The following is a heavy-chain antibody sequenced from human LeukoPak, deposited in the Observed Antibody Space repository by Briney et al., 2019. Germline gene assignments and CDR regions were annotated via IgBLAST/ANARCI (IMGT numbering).Heavy chain of an antibody. V-gene: IGHV4-30-2*01. Sequence: SSQTLSLTCAVSGGSISSGGYSWSWIRQPPGRGLEWIGYICHSGSTYYNPSLKGRVTISVDRSKNQFSLKLSSVTAADTAVYYCARGGGDFWSGYFNYYYYGMDVWGQGTTVTVSS. D-gene: IGHD3-3*01. J-gene: IGHJ6*02. CDR3: ARGGGDFWSGYFNYYYYGMDV. CDR2: ICHSGST. CDR1: GGSISSGGYS.